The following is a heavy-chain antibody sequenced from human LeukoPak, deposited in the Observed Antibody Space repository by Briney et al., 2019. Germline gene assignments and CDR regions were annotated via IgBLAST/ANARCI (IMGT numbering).Heavy chain of an antibody. J-gene: IGHJ5*02. CDR1: GYTFTSYA. Sequence: ASAKVSCKASGYTFTSYAMHWVRQAPGQRLEWMGWINAGNGNTKYSQKFQGRVTITRDTSASTAYMELSSLRSEDTAVYYCARAGIINPWFDPWGQGTLVTVSS. CDR3: ARAGIINPWFDP. V-gene: IGHV1-3*01. CDR2: INAGNGNT. D-gene: IGHD1-26*01.